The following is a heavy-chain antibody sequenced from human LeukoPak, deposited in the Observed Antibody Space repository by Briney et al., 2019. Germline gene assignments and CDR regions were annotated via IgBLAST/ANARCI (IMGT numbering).Heavy chain of an antibody. J-gene: IGHJ4*02. CDR3: AKDKGREIIRQADY. Sequence: PGGSLRLSCAASGFTFSSYAMSWVRQAPGKGLEWVSAISGSGGSTYYADSVKGRFTISRDNSKNTLYLQMNSLRAEDTAVYYCAKDKGREIIRQADYWGQGTLVTVSS. CDR1: GFTFSSYA. V-gene: IGHV3-23*01. CDR2: ISGSGGST. D-gene: IGHD1-1*01.